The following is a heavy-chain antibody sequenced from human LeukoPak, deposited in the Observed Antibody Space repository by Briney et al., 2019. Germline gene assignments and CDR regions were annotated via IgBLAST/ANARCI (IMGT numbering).Heavy chain of an antibody. D-gene: IGHD6-19*01. CDR2: ISVYNGNT. CDR1: GYTFTSYG. Sequence: ASVTVSCKASGYTFTSYGISWVRQPPGQGLEGMGWISVYNGNTNYTQKLQGRVTMTTDTSTSTAYMELRSLRSDDTAVYYCARAAAVDWFDPWGQGNLVTVSS. CDR3: ARAAAVDWFDP. V-gene: IGHV1-18*01. J-gene: IGHJ5*02.